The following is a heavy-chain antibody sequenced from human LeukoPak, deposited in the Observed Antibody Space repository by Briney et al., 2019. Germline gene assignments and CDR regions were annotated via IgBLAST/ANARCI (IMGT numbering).Heavy chain of an antibody. CDR2: ISSSSSYI. CDR1: GFTFSSYS. Sequence: GGSLRLSCAASGFTFSSYSMNWVRQAPGKGLEWVSFISSSSSYIYYADSVKGRFTISRDNAKNSLYLQMNSLRAEDTAVYYCAREGGSPPGYYYYYMDVWGKGTTVTVSS. J-gene: IGHJ6*03. CDR3: AREGGSPPGYYYYYMDV. V-gene: IGHV3-21*01.